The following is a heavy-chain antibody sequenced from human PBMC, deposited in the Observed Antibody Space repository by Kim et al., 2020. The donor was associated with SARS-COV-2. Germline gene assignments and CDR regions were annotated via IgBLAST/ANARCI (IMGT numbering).Heavy chain of an antibody. Sequence: GGSLRLSCAASGFTFSSYGMHWVRQAPGKGLEWVAVISYDGSNKYYADSVKGRFTISRDNSKNTLYLQMNSLRAEDTAVYYCAKDILGCTNGVCYTGPDYWGQGTLVTVSS. D-gene: IGHD2-8*01. V-gene: IGHV3-30*18. J-gene: IGHJ4*02. CDR2: ISYDGSNK. CDR3: AKDILGCTNGVCYTGPDY. CDR1: GFTFSSYG.